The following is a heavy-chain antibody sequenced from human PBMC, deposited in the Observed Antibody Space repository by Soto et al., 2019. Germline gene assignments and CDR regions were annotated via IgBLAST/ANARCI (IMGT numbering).Heavy chain of an antibody. V-gene: IGHV3-30*18. CDR3: AKDSSVTPDYYYYGMDV. J-gene: IGHJ6*02. D-gene: IGHD4-17*01. CDR2: ISYDGSNK. Sequence: QVQLVESGGGVVQPGRSLRLSCAASGFTFSSYGMHWVRQAPGKGLVWVAVISYDGSNKYYADSVKGRFTISRDNSKNTLYLQMNSLRAEDTAVYYCAKDSSVTPDYYYYGMDVWGQGTTVTVSS. CDR1: GFTFSSYG.